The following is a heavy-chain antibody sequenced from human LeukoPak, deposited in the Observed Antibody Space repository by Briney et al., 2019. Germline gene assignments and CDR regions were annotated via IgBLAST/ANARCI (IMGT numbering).Heavy chain of an antibody. CDR3: ARGGWFIVDY. V-gene: IGHV3-30*04. Sequence: GGSLRLSCAASGFTFSSYAMHWVRQAPGKGLEWVAVISYDGSNKYYADSVKGRFTIPRDNSKNTLYLQMNSLRAEDTAVYYCARGGWFIVDYWGQGTLVTVSS. D-gene: IGHD3-10*01. CDR2: ISYDGSNK. CDR1: GFTFSSYA. J-gene: IGHJ4*02.